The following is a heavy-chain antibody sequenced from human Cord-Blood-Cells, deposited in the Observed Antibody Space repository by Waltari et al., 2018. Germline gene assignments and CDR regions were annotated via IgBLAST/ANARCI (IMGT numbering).Heavy chain of an antibody. CDR2: INHSGST. D-gene: IGHD6-13*01. CDR3: ARRVLAAAAYYYYYYMDV. Sequence: QVQLQQWGAGLLKPSETLSLTCAVYGGSFSGYYWSWIRQPPGKGLEWIGEINHSGSTNYTPSLKCRVTISVDTSKNQFSLKLSSVTAADTAVYYCARRVLAAAAYYYYYYMDVWGKGTTVTVSS. V-gene: IGHV4-34*01. CDR1: GGSFSGYY. J-gene: IGHJ6*03.